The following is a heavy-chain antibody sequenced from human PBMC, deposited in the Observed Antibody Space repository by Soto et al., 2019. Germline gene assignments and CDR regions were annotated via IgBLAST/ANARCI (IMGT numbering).Heavy chain of an antibody. J-gene: IGHJ6*02. CDR1: GGSISDYY. D-gene: IGHD1-26*01. CDR3: ARQSGGYYYYGMDV. CDR2: IYYSGTT. V-gene: IGHV4-59*08. Sequence: QVQLQESGPGLVKPSETLSLTCTVSGGSISDYYWSWIRQPPGKGLGWIGYIYYSGTTNYSPSLKSRVTISVDTSKNQFSLKLSSVTAADSAIYYCARQSGGYYYYGMDVWGQGTTVTISS.